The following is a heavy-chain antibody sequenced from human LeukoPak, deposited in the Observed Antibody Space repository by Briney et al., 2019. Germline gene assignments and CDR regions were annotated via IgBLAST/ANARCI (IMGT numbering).Heavy chain of an antibody. Sequence: GGSLRLSCAASGFTFSSYGMHWVRQAPGKGLEWVAVIWYDGSNKYYADSVKGRFTISRDNSKNTLYLQMNSLRAEDTAVYYCARPSIPYCSGGSCSSDYWGQGTLVTVSS. D-gene: IGHD2-15*01. V-gene: IGHV3-33*01. CDR2: IWYDGSNK. CDR1: GFTFSSYG. CDR3: ARPSIPYCSGGSCSSDY. J-gene: IGHJ4*02.